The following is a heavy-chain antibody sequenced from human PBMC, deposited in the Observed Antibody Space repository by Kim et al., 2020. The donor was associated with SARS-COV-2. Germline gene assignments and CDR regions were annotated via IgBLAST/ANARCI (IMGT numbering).Heavy chain of an antibody. V-gene: IGHV4-31*03. Sequence: SETLSLTCTVSGGSISSGGYYWSWIRQHPGKGLEWIGYIYYSGSTYYNPSLKSRVTISVDTSKNQFSLKLSSVTAADTAVYYCATSQGSTITLDYWGQGTLVTVSS. CDR1: GGSISSGGYY. J-gene: IGHJ4*02. D-gene: IGHD2-2*01. CDR3: ATSQGSTITLDY. CDR2: IYYSGST.